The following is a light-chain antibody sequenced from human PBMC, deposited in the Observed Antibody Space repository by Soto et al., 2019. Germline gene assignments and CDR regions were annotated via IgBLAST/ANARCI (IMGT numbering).Light chain of an antibody. CDR1: SSDVGAYNY. CDR3: CSYAGTYSYV. Sequence: QSALTQPPSASGSPGQSVTFSCTGTSSDVGAYNYVSWYQQHPGKAPKFMIYDVSKRPSGVPDRFSGSKSGNTASLTISGLQAEDEADYYCCSYAGTYSYVFGTGTKVTVL. J-gene: IGLJ1*01. CDR2: DVS. V-gene: IGLV2-11*01.